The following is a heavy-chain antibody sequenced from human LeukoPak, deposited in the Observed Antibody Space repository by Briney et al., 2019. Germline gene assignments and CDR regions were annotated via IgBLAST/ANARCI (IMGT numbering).Heavy chain of an antibody. D-gene: IGHD3-16*01. V-gene: IGHV3-23*01. CDR1: GFTSSIYA. J-gene: IGHJ4*02. CDR3: AKGGRDRSSPSPFDY. Sequence: PGRSLRLSCAASGFTSSIYAMSWVRQAPGKGLEWVSIVSSSGGSTDYVDSVKGRFTISRDKSKNTLFLQMNSLRAEDTAVYYCAKGGRDRSSPSPFDYWGQGTLVTVSS. CDR2: VSSSGGST.